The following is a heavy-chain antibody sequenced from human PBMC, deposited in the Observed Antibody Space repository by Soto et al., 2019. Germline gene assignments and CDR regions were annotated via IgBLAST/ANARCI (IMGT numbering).Heavy chain of an antibody. J-gene: IGHJ4*02. Sequence: GESLKISCNGSGYSFTGYWITWVRQMPWKGLEWMGRIDPSDSYINYSPSFQGHVTISADKSIGTAYLQWSSLKASDTAMYYCARRPGSSSFGESNFDYWGQGTLVTVSS. CDR2: IDPSDSYI. V-gene: IGHV5-10-1*01. CDR3: ARRPGSSSFGESNFDY. D-gene: IGHD3-10*01. CDR1: GYSFTGYW.